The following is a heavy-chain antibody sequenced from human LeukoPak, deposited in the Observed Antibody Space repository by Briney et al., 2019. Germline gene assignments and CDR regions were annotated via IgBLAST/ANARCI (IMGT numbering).Heavy chain of an antibody. CDR2: IYYSGST. CDR1: GGSISSSSYY. V-gene: IGHV4-39*01. CDR3: ALLEDSFDI. D-gene: IGHD2-21*01. J-gene: IGHJ3*02. Sequence: PSETLSLTCTVSGGSISSSSYYWGWIRQPPGKGLEWIGSIYYSGSTYYNPSLKSRVTISVDTSKNQFSLKLSCGTAAETAVYYCALLEDSFDIWGQGTMVTVSS.